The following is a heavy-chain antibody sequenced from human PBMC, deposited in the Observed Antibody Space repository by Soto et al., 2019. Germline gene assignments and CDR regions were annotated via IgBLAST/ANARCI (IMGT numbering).Heavy chain of an antibody. V-gene: IGHV5-51*01. CDR1: GYSFTSYW. J-gene: IGHJ3*02. CDR3: ARLYGIAARLGAFDI. D-gene: IGHD6-6*01. Sequence: GESLKISCKGSGYSFTSYWIGWVRQMPGKGLEWTGIIYPGDSDTTYSPSFQGQVTISADKSISTAYLQWSSLKASDTAMYYCARLYGIAARLGAFDIWGQGTMVTVSS. CDR2: IYPGDSDT.